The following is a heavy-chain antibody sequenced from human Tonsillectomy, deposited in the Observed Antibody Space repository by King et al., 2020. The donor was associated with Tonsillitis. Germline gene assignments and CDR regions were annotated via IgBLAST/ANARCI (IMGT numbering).Heavy chain of an antibody. CDR1: GFTFSSYA. CDR2: ISGSGGST. Sequence: VQLVESGGGLVQPGGSLRLSCAASGFTFSSYAMSWVRQAPGKGLEWVSAISGSGGSTYYADSVKGRFTISRDNSKHTLYLQMNSLRAEDTAVYYCAKDWGSKGVVITHDAFDIWGQGTMVTVSS. V-gene: IGHV3-23*04. D-gene: IGHD3-22*01. CDR3: AKDWGSKGVVITHDAFDI. J-gene: IGHJ3*02.